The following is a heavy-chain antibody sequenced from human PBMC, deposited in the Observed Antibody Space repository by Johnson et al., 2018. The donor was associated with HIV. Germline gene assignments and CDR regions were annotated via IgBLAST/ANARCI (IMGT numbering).Heavy chain of an antibody. CDR2: INWNGGST. V-gene: IGHV3-20*04. Sequence: VQLVESGGGVVRPGGSLRLSCAASGFTFDDHGMSWVRQAPGKGLEWVSGINWNGGSTDYADSVKGRFTISRDNAKNSLYLKMKSLRAEDTALYYCARSPSCTGGVCWRSAFDIWGQGTLVTVAS. D-gene: IGHD2-8*02. J-gene: IGHJ3*02. CDR1: GFTFDDHG. CDR3: ARSPSCTGGVCWRSAFDI.